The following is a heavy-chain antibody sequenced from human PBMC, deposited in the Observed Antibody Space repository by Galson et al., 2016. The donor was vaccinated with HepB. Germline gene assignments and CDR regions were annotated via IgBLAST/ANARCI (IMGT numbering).Heavy chain of an antibody. J-gene: IGHJ4*02. CDR3: TTGWTYYSGSSGRIATFDF. CDR2: VKSQTDGGTT. Sequence: SVKSQTDGGTTDYAAPVKGRFTVSRDDSKSTLYLQMNNLKSEDTAVYYCTTGWTYYSGSSGRIATFDFWGQGTLVTVSS. D-gene: IGHD3-22*01. V-gene: IGHV3-15*01.